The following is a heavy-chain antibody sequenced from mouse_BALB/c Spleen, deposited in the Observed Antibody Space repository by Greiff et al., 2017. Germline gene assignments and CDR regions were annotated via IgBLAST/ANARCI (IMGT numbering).Heavy chain of an antibody. CDR3: ARGQGGSSYFDY. CDR2: IWAGGST. J-gene: IGHJ2*01. D-gene: IGHD1-1*01. Sequence: VKLMESGPGLVAPSQSLSITCTVSGFSLTSYGVHWVRQPPGKGLEWLGVIWAGGSTNYNSALMSRLSISKDNSKSQVFLKMNSLQTDDTAMYYCARGQGGSSYFDYWGQGTTLTVSS. V-gene: IGHV2-9*02. CDR1: GFSLTSYG.